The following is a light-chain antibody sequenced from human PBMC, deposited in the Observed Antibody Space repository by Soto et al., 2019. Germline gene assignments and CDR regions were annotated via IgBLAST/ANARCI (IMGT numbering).Light chain of an antibody. V-gene: IGKV3-15*01. J-gene: IGKJ4*01. Sequence: EIVMTQSPATLSVSPGERATLSCRASQSVSTNLAWYQQKPGQAPRLLIYAASVRATGIPARFSGSGSGTEFTLTISSXQXEXXAXXYXXXXXXXXPNLSFGGGTKVEIK. CDR1: QSVSTN. CDR3: XXXXXXXPNLS. CDR2: AAS.